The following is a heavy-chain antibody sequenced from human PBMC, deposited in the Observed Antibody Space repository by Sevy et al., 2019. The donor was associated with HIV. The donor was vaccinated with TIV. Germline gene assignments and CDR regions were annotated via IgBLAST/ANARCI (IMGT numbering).Heavy chain of an antibody. Sequence: GGSLRLSCAASGFTFTSDWMHWVRQPPGKGLVWVSHINSDGESIRYADSVKGRFTTSRDKAKNTLYLQMNNLRAEDTAVYYCARGSRGTFGSWGQGTLITVSS. CDR3: ARGSRGTFGS. V-gene: IGHV3-74*01. CDR2: INSDGESI. J-gene: IGHJ4*02. CDR1: GFTFTSDW. D-gene: IGHD1-26*01.